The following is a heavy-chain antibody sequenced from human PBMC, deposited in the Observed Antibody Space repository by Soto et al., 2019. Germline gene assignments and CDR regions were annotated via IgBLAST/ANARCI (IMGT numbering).Heavy chain of an antibody. CDR1: GCSFTAAW. Sequence: QLVESGGGLVTPGKSVRLSCVGSGCSFTAAWMNWVRRAPGTGLERVGRSKSKGSGETTDYSASVKGRFTISRDDSKNTLYLQMNSLKTEDTAVYYCSKQRGPSASFYYGLEVWGQGSTVTVTS. D-gene: IGHD1-1*01. CDR3: SKQRGPSASFYYGLEV. V-gene: IGHV3-15*07. CDR2: SKSKGSGETT. J-gene: IGHJ6*01.